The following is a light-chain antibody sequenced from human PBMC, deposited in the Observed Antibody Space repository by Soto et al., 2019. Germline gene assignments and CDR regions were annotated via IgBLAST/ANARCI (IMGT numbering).Light chain of an antibody. V-gene: IGLV2-23*02. CDR3: CSYAGSSTYV. CDR2: EVS. CDR1: SSDVGSYNL. Sequence: QSALTQPASVSGSPGPSITISCTGTSSDVGSYNLVSWYQQHPGKAPKLMIYEVSKRPSGVSNRFSGSKSGNTASLTISGLQAEDESDYYCCSYAGSSTYVFVTGTQLNVL. J-gene: IGLJ1*01.